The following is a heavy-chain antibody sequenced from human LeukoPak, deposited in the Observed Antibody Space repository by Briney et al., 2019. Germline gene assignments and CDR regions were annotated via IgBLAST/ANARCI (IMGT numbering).Heavy chain of an antibody. D-gene: IGHD4-17*01. CDR1: GGSISSYY. CDR3: ARDDGAGNLDY. Sequence: SETLSLTCTVSGGSISSYYWSWIRQPPGKGLEWIGYIYYSGSTNYNPSLKSRVTISVDTSKNQFSLKLSSVTAADTAVYYCARDDGAGNLDYWGQGTLVTVSS. CDR2: IYYSGST. J-gene: IGHJ4*02. V-gene: IGHV4-59*01.